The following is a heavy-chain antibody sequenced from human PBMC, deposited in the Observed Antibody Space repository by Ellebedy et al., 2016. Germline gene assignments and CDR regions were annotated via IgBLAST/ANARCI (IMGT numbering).Heavy chain of an antibody. D-gene: IGHD4-23*01. CDR3: ARLPGSTVVPLGDT. CDR1: GGSISSGDYY. Sequence: LRLSCTVSGGSISSGDYYWSWVRQRPGKGLEWIGYIYRTVNTHYNPSLKSRITIALDTSKNQFSLNLTSVTATDTAVYYCARLPGSTVVPLGDTWGQGTLVTVSS. J-gene: IGHJ5*02. V-gene: IGHV4-30-4*01. CDR2: IYRTVNT.